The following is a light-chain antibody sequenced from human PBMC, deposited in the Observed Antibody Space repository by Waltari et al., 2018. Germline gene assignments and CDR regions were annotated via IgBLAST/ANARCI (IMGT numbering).Light chain of an antibody. J-gene: IGLJ1*01. CDR1: STDLASYHL. Sequence: QSALSQPASVSGSPGQSLTITCTGASTDLASYHLVAWYQHHPNRAPQPIIYEATKRPSWISRLFAGAKSGATAARRISGLQADDEADYYCCSYTGSSTSYGCGGGTKVTVL. CDR2: EAT. V-gene: IGLV2-23*01. CDR3: CSYTGSSTSYG.